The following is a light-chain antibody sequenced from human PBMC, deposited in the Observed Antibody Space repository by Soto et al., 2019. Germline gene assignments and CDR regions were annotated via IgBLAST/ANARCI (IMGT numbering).Light chain of an antibody. Sequence: QSVLTQPPSVSGAPGQRVTISCTVSSSNIGAGYDVHWYQQLPGTAPKLLIYGNSNRPSGVPDRFSGSKSGTSASLAITGLQTEDEADYYCQYYDSSLSVLFGGGTKVTVL. CDR3: QYYDSSLSVL. CDR1: SSNIGAGYD. J-gene: IGLJ2*01. V-gene: IGLV1-40*01. CDR2: GNS.